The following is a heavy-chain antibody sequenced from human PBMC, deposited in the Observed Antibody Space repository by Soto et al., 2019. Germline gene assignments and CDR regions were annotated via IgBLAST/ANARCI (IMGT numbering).Heavy chain of an antibody. V-gene: IGHV1-46*01. J-gene: IGHJ5*02. CDR1: GYTFTSYY. D-gene: IGHD1-26*01. CDR3: ARGRFIVGATLNWFDP. Sequence: SVKVSCKASGYTFTSYYMHWGRQAPGQGLEWMGIINPSGGSTSYAQKFQGRVTMTRDTSTSTVYMELSSLRSEDTAVYYCARGRFIVGATLNWFDPWGQGTLVTVSS. CDR2: INPSGGST.